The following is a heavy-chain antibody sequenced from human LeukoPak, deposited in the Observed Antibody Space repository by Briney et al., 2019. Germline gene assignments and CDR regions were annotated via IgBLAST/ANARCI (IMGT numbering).Heavy chain of an antibody. CDR3: ATYSSGSYSNAFDI. CDR1: GFTFSNYA. CDR2: ISSSGDTT. V-gene: IGHV3-23*01. D-gene: IGHD3-10*01. Sequence: GGSLRLSCAASGFTFSNYAMSWVRQAPGKELEWVSAISSSGDTTYYADSVKGRFTISRDNSKSTLYLQMNSLRAEETAVYYCATYSSGSYSNAFDIWGQGTMVTVSS. J-gene: IGHJ3*02.